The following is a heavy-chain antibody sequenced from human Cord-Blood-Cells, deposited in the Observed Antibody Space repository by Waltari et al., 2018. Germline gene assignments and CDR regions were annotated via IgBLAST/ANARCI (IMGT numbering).Heavy chain of an antibody. CDR2: IDQSGST. V-gene: IGHV4-30-2*01. CDR1: GGSISSGGYS. Sequence: QLQLQESGSGLVKPSQTLSLTCAVSGGSISSGGYSWSWIRQPPGKGLEWIGYIDQSGSTYYNPTLKSRVTISVDRAKNQFSLKLSSVTAADTAVYYCARDRKDFWSGYYYYYGMDVWGQGTTVTVSS. J-gene: IGHJ6*02. CDR3: ARDRKDFWSGYYYYYGMDV. D-gene: IGHD3-3*01.